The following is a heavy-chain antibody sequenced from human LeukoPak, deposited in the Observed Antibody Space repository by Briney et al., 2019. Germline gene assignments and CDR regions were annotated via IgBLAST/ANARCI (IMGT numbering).Heavy chain of an antibody. CDR1: GFTFSSYA. J-gene: IGHJ4*02. V-gene: IGHV3-30-3*01. Sequence: HPGGSLRLSCAASGFTFSSYAMPWVRQAPGKGLEWVAVISYDGSNKYYADSVKGRFTISRDNSKNTLYLQMNSLRAEDTAVYYCARSSVVIDFDYWGQGTLVTVSS. D-gene: IGHD3-22*01. CDR2: ISYDGSNK. CDR3: ARSSVVIDFDY.